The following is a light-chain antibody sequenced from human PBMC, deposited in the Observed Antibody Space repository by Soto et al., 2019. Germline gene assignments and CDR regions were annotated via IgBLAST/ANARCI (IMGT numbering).Light chain of an antibody. CDR2: DAS. CDR3: QQYNNWPPIT. J-gene: IGKJ5*01. Sequence: EIVLTQSQGTLSLSAGERGYLXCTPSQSVSSYLAWYQQKPGQAPRLLISDASTRATGIPARFSGSGSGTEFTLTISSLQSEDFAVYYCQQYNNWPPITFGQGTRLEIK. CDR1: QSVSSY. V-gene: IGKV3-15*01.